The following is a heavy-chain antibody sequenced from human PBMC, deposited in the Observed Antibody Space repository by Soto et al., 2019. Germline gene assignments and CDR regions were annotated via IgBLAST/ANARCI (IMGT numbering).Heavy chain of an antibody. CDR1: GYTFTSYD. D-gene: IGHD6-19*01. Sequence: QVQLVQSGAEVKKPGASVKVSCKASGYTFTSYDINWVRQATGQGLEWMGWMNPNSGNTGYAQKFQGRVTMTRNTSKSTAYKELSSLRSEDTAVYYCARVVAVAGDYYYYYGMDVWGQGTTVTVSS. V-gene: IGHV1-8*01. CDR3: ARVVAVAGDYYYYYGMDV. CDR2: MNPNSGNT. J-gene: IGHJ6*02.